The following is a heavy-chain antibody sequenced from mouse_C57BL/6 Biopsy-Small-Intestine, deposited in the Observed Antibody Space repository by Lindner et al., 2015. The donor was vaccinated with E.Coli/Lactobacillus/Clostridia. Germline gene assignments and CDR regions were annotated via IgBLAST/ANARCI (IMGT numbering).Heavy chain of an antibody. Sequence: SVKVSCKSSGYTFTAYFMHWVRQAPGQGLEWMGWINPNNGDTKYAQKFQGRVTMTRDTSINTFYMELTRLISDDTAVYYCTSLHYIVSEYWGQGTLVTVSS. CDR3: TSLHYIVSEY. CDR1: GYTFTAYF. D-gene: IGHD6-2*01. J-gene: IGHJ4*01. CDR2: INPNNGDT. V-gene: IGHV14-4*02.